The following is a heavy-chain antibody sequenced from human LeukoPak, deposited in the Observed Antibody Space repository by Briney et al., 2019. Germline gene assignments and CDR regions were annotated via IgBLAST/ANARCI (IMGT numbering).Heavy chain of an antibody. CDR2: INPNSGGT. J-gene: IGHJ6*03. CDR1: GYTFTGYY. D-gene: IGHD3-3*01. V-gene: IGHV1-2*02. CDR3: AREYYDFWSGLNYYYYMDV. Sequence: GASVKVSCKASGYTFTGYYMHWVRQAPGQGLEWMGWINPNSGGTNYAQKFQGRVTMTRDTSISTAYMELSRLRSDDTAVYYCAREYYDFWSGLNYYYYMDVWGKGTTVTVSS.